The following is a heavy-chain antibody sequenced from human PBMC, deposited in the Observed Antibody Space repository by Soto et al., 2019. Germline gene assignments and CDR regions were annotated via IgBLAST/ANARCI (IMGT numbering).Heavy chain of an antibody. J-gene: IGHJ6*03. Sequence: GGSLRLSCAASGFTFTNAWTSWVRQAPGKGLEWVGRIKGKPDGGTTDYAAPVKGRFTISRDDSKNTLYLQMNSLKTEDTAVYYCNPTGYCVDGSSFPSYMDVWGKGTPVTVSS. V-gene: IGHV3-15*01. CDR1: GFTFTNAW. CDR3: NPTGYCVDGSSFPSYMDV. D-gene: IGHD2-15*01. CDR2: IKGKPDGGTT.